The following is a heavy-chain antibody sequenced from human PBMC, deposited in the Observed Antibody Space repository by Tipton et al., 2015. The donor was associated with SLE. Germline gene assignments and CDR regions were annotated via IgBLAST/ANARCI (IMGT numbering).Heavy chain of an antibody. Sequence: TLSLTCTVSGGSISSHYWSWIRQPPGKGLEWIGQINHSGSTNYNPSLKSRVTISVDTSKNQFSLKLTSVTAADTAVYYCASGYGDYGAYWGQGTLVTVSS. CDR2: INHSGST. V-gene: IGHV4-34*01. D-gene: IGHD4-17*01. CDR3: ASGYGDYGAY. J-gene: IGHJ4*02. CDR1: GGSISSHY.